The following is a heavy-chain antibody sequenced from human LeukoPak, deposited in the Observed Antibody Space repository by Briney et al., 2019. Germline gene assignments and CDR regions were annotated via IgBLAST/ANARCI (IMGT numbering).Heavy chain of an antibody. CDR1: GFTFSNYS. D-gene: IGHD3-16*02. J-gene: IGHJ4*02. CDR2: IRSSSSTI. Sequence: PGGSLRLSCEASGFTFSNYSMNWVRQAPGKGLEWVSYIRSSSSTIYYGDSVKGRFTISRDNAKNSLYLQMNSLRAEDTAVYYCARGSYDYVWGNYRYSSPGDYWGQGTLVTVSS. CDR3: ARGSYDYVWGNYRYSSPGDY. V-gene: IGHV3-48*04.